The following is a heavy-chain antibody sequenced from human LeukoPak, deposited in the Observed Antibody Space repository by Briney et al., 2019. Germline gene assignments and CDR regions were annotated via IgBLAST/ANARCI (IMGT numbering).Heavy chain of an antibody. CDR3: ARDRGGLGLLDF. J-gene: IGHJ3*01. V-gene: IGHV4-30-2*01. CDR1: GVPISSGGFP. Sequence: PSETLSLTCTVSGVPISSGGFPWTWIRQPPGKGLEWIGYIFQSGSPSYNPSLRSRVTILVDTSTNQFSLRLNSVTAAETAMYYCARDRGGLGLLDFWGQGTMVTVFS. CDR2: IFQSGSP. D-gene: IGHD1-26*01.